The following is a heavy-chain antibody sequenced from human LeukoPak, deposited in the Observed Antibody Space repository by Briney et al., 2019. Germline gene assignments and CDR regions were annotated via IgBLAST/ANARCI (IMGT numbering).Heavy chain of an antibody. Sequence: SETLSLTCTVSSGSISSYYWSWIRQPPGKGLEWIGYIYYSGSTNYNPSLKSRVTISVDTSKNQFSLKLSSVTAADTAVYYCAREEGIAAAGALEYWGQGILVTVSS. J-gene: IGHJ4*02. V-gene: IGHV4-59*01. CDR2: IYYSGST. CDR1: SGSISSYY. D-gene: IGHD6-13*01. CDR3: AREEGIAAAGALEY.